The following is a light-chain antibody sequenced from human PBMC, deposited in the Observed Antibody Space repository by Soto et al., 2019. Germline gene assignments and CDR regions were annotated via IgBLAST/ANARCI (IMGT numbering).Light chain of an antibody. J-gene: IGLJ1*01. Sequence: QSVLTQPPSVSGAPGXXVTISCAXXXXNIGAGYDVHWYQQLPGTAPKLLMYGNNNRPSGVPDRFSGSKSGTSASLAITGLQAEDEADYYCQSYDSSLSGFYVFGTGTKLTVL. V-gene: IGLV1-40*01. CDR2: GNN. CDR3: QSYDSSLSGFYV. CDR1: XXNIGAGYD.